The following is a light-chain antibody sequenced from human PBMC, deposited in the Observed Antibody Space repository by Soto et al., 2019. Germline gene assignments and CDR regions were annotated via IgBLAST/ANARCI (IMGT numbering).Light chain of an antibody. V-gene: IGKV1-39*01. Sequence: DIQMTQSPSSLSASVGDRVTITCRASQSISSYLNWYQQKPGKAPKLLISAASSLRSGVPSRFSGSGSGTDFTLTISSLVPEDFATYYCQQSYSSPQTFGQGTKVEIK. CDR3: QQSYSSPQT. CDR2: AAS. CDR1: QSISSY. J-gene: IGKJ1*01.